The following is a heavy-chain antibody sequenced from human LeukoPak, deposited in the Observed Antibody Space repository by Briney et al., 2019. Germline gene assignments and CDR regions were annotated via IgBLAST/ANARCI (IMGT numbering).Heavy chain of an antibody. D-gene: IGHD3-22*01. V-gene: IGHV3-23*01. J-gene: IGHJ4*02. CDR3: AKATDYYDSSGYYHRPDY. Sequence: GGSLRLSCAASGFTFSSYGMHWVRQAPGKGLEWVSAISGSGGSTYYADSVKGRFTISRDNSKNTLYLQMNSLRAEDTAVYYCAKATDYYDSSGYYHRPDYWGQGTLVTVSS. CDR1: GFTFSSYG. CDR2: ISGSGGST.